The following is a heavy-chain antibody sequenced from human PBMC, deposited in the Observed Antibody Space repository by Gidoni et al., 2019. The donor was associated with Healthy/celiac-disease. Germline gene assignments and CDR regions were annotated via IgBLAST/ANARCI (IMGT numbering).Heavy chain of an antibody. CDR2: INHSGST. CDR3: ARGEDIAAAAS. Sequence: QVQLQQWGAGLFKPSETLSLTCADYGGSFSGYYWSWIRQPPGKGLEWIGEINHSGSTNYNPSLKSRVTISVDTSKNQFSLKLSSVTAADTAVYYCARGEDIAAAASWGQGTLVTVSS. J-gene: IGHJ4*02. CDR1: GGSFSGYY. D-gene: IGHD6-13*01. V-gene: IGHV4-34*01.